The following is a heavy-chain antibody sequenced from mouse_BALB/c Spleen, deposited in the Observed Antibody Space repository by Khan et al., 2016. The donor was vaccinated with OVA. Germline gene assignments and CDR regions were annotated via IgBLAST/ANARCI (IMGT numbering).Heavy chain of an antibody. J-gene: IGHJ2*01. CDR3: SRIYGGDFDY. CDR2: ISNSGNT. Sequence: EVQLQESGPGLVKPSQSLSLTCTVTGYSITSDYAWNWIRQLPGNKLEWMGFISNSGNTNYNPSLKSRISITRDTSKNQFFLQLNSVTTEDTATYYCSRIYGGDFDYWGQGTTLTVSS. CDR1: GYSITSDYA. D-gene: IGHD1-1*01. V-gene: IGHV3-2*02.